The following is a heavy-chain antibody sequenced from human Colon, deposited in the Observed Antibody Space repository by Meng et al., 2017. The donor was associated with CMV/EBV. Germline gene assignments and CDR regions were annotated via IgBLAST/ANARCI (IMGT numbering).Heavy chain of an antibody. V-gene: IGHV3-53*01. CDR2: IYSSGRT. CDR1: GISVSGNY. CDR3: ARVSSAGLALDV. D-gene: IGHD3-22*01. Sequence: GESLKISCVVSGISVSGNYMTWVRQAPGKGLEWLSVIYSSGRTFYGDSAKGRFTISRDTFQNTVYLQMDTLRVEDTAMYYCARVSSAGLALDVWGQGTMVTVSS. J-gene: IGHJ3*01.